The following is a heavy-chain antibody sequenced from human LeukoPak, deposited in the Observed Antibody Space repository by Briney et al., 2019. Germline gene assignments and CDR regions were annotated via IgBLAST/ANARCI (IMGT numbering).Heavy chain of an antibody. CDR3: AIVRRDPVFRYCYFLH. V-gene: IGHV4-59*01. CDR2: IYYSGST. CDR1: GGSISSYY. J-gene: IGHJ4*02. Sequence: SESLSLTSTVSGGSISSYYRSWVRQPPGKGLEWIGYIYYSGSTNYNPSLKSRLTISVDTTKNQFSLKLSSVTAADPAVYYCAIVRRDPVFRYCYFLHGRQGTLVTVSS. D-gene: IGHD1-26*01.